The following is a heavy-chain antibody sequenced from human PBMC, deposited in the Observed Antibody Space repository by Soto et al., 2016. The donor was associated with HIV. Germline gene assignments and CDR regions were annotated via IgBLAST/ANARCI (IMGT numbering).Heavy chain of an antibody. CDR2: ISGSGGST. CDR3: AKDRKVAATGYYYYYGMDV. Sequence: EVQLLESGGGLVQPGGSLRLSCAASGFTFSSYAMSWVRQAPGKGLEWVSAISGSGGSTYYADSVKGRFTISRDNSKNTLYLQMNSLRAEDTAVYYCAKDRKVAATGYYYYYGMDVWGQGTTVTVSS. V-gene: IGHV3-23*01. J-gene: IGHJ6*02. D-gene: IGHD2-15*01. CDR1: GFTFSSYA.